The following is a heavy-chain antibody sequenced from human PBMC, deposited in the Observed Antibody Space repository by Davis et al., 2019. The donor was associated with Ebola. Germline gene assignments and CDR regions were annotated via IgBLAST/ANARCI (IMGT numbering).Heavy chain of an antibody. CDR2: IYYSGST. CDR1: GGSISSSSYY. J-gene: IGHJ6*02. Sequence: SETLSLTCTVSGGSISSSSYYWGWIRQPPGKGLEWIESIYYSGSTYYNPSLKSRVTISVDTSKNQFSLKLSSVTAADTAVYYCASTYGMDVWGQGTTVTVSS. V-gene: IGHV4-39*01. CDR3: ASTYGMDV.